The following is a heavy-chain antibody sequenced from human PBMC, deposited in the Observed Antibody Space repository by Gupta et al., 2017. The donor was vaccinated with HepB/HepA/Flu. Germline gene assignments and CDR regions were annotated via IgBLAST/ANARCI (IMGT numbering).Heavy chain of an antibody. CDR3: ARDRLGYCTSSSCQAFDI. CDR2: ISANNGNT. CDR1: GYTFIHYA. Sequence: QVQLVQSGTDVKKPGASVKVSCKASGYTFIHYAINWVRQAPGQGLEWMGWISANNGNTHYAQKFQGRLTMTTDTSTSTAYMELRNLRSDDTAVYYCARDRLGYCTSSSCQAFDIWGQGTMVTVSS. J-gene: IGHJ3*02. D-gene: IGHD2-2*01. V-gene: IGHV1-18*01.